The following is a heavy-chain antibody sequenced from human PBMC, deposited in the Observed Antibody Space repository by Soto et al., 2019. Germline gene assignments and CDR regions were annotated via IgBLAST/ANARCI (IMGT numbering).Heavy chain of an antibody. J-gene: IGHJ6*02. CDR1: GYSFTSYW. D-gene: IGHD5-12*01. CDR2: IYPGVSDT. V-gene: IGHV5-51*01. CDR3: ARGSGWLQFEADYYGMDV. Sequence: GESLKISCKGSGYSFTSYWIGWVRQMPGKGLEWMGIIYPGVSDTRYSPSFQGQVTISADKSISTAYLQWSSLKASDTAMYYCARGSGWLQFEADYYGMDVWGQGTTVTVSS.